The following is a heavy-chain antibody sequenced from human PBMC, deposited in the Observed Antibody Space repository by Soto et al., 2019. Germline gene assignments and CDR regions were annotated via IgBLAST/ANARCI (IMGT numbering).Heavy chain of an antibody. CDR1: GGSITSGYDD. D-gene: IGHD2-2*01. J-gene: IGHJ6*02. V-gene: IGHV4-30-4*01. CDR2: MFYRGNT. Sequence: SPTGSVQGGSITSGYDDWSWILQPPGKGREWIGNMFYRGNTYYNPSLKTRLIRSIDTSKNQFSLKVGSVTAADTAVYYCASSSLSGMDVWGQGTTVTVSS. CDR3: ASSSLSGMDV.